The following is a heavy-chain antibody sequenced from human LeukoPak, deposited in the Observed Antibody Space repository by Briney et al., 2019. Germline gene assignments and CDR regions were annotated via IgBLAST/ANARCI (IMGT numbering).Heavy chain of an antibody. D-gene: IGHD6-13*01. CDR1: GGSISSYY. CDR3: ARHSSSWGYYYYMNV. V-gene: IGHV4-4*09. Sequence: SETLSLTCTVSGGSISSYYWSWIRQPAGKGLEWIGYIYTSGSTNYNPSLKSRVTISVDTSKNQFSLKLSSVTAADTAVYYCARHSSSWGYYYYMNVWGKGTTVTVSS. CDR2: IYTSGST. J-gene: IGHJ6*03.